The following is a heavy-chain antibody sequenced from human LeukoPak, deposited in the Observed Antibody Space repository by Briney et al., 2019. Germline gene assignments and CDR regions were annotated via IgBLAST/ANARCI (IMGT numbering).Heavy chain of an antibody. Sequence: SETLSLTCTVSGGSISSYYWSWIRQPAGKGLEWIGRIYTSGSTNYNPSLKSRVTMSVGTSKNQFSLKLSSVTAADTAVYYCARGITMVGGVTDAFDIWGQATMVTVSS. CDR3: ARGITMVGGVTDAFDI. V-gene: IGHV4-4*07. D-gene: IGHD3-10*01. J-gene: IGHJ3*02. CDR1: GGSISSYY. CDR2: IYTSGST.